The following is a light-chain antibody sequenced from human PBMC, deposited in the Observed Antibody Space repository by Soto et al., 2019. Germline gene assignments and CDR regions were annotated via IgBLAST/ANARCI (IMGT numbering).Light chain of an antibody. J-gene: IGKJ3*01. CDR2: DAS. CDR1: QSISSW. CDR3: QQYNSYPFT. V-gene: IGKV1-5*01. Sequence: DIQMTQSPSPLSASVGDRVTITCRASQSISSWLAWYQQKPWKAPKLLIYDASSLESGVPSRFSGSGSGTEFTLTISSLQPDDFATYYCQQYNSYPFTFGPGTKVDIK.